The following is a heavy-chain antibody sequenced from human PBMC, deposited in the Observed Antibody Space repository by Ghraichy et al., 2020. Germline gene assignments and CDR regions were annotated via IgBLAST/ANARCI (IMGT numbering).Heavy chain of an antibody. V-gene: IGHV3-11*01. Sequence: LSLTCAASGFTFSDYYMSWIRQAPGKGLEWVSDISSSGSTIYYADSVKGRFTISRDNAKNSLYLQMNSLRAEDTAVYYCARAVGHIDGMDVWGQGTTVTVSS. CDR1: GFTFSDYY. J-gene: IGHJ6*02. CDR2: ISSSGSTI. D-gene: IGHD1-26*01. CDR3: ARAVGHIDGMDV.